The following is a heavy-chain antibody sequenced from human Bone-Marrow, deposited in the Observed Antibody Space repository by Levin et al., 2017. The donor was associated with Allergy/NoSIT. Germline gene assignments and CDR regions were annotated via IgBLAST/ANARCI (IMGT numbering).Heavy chain of an antibody. Sequence: GESLKISCKASGYTFTSYGISWVRQAPGQGLEWMGWISAYNGNTNYAQKLQGRVTMTTDTSTSTAYMELRSLRSDDTAVYYCARFSRRSGLVHDILTGYYRIGFDPWGQGTLVTVSS. CDR3: ARFSRRSGLVHDILTGYYRIGFDP. J-gene: IGHJ5*02. CDR2: ISAYNGNT. D-gene: IGHD3-9*01. V-gene: IGHV1-18*01. CDR1: GYTFTSYG.